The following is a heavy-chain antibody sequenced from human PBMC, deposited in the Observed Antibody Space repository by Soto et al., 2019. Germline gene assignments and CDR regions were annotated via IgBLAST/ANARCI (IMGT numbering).Heavy chain of an antibody. D-gene: IGHD3-9*01. CDR3: ARLVEDYDILTGYYTTPPDY. Sequence: ASVKVSCKASGYTFTSYGISWVRQAPGQGLEWKGRISAYNGNTNYAQKLQGRVTMTTDTSTSTAYMELRSLSSDDTAVYYCARLVEDYDILTGYYTTPPDYWG. J-gene: IGHJ4*01. CDR1: GYTFTSYG. CDR2: ISAYNGNT. V-gene: IGHV1-18*01.